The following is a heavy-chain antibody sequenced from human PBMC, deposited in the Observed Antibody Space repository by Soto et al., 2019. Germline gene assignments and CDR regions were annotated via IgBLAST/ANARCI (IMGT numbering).Heavy chain of an antibody. D-gene: IGHD2-15*01. Sequence: QVQLVQSGAEVKKPGASVKVSCKSSGYTLTRYFLHWVRQAPGQGLEWMGMISPSGDSTTYARQFKGTVTMTRDTSAGTDFLELASPRSDDTAVYFCGRTLCNGGSCPTAVDYWGQVTLVTVSS. CDR1: GYTLTRYF. J-gene: IGHJ4*02. V-gene: IGHV1-46*01. CDR3: GRTLCNGGSCPTAVDY. CDR2: ISPSGDST.